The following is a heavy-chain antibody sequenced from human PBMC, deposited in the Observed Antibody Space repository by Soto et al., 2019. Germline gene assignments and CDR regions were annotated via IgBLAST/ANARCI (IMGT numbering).Heavy chain of an antibody. V-gene: IGHV5-10-1*01. CDR3: ARQIYDSDTGPNFQYYFDS. J-gene: IGHJ4*02. CDR2: IDPSDSQT. CDR1: GDSCAGYW. D-gene: IGHD3-22*01. Sequence: PXESLKISCKGSGDSCAGYWITWVRQKPGKGLEWMGRIDPSDSQTYYSPSFRGHVTISVTKSITTVFLQWSSLRASDTAMYYCARQIYDSDTGPNFQYYFDSWGQGTPVTSPQ.